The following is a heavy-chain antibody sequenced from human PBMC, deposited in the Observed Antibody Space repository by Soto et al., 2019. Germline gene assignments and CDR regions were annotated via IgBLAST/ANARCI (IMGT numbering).Heavy chain of an antibody. CDR3: ARDPMSGSQKLYFDY. V-gene: IGHV3-33*01. J-gene: IGHJ4*02. CDR2: IWYDGSNK. D-gene: IGHD1-26*01. Sequence: GSLRLSCAASGFTFSSYGMHWVRQAPGKGLEWVAVIWYDGSNKYYADSVKGRFTISRDNSKNTLYLQMNSLRAEDTAVCYCARDPMSGSQKLYFDYWGQGTLVTVSS. CDR1: GFTFSSYG.